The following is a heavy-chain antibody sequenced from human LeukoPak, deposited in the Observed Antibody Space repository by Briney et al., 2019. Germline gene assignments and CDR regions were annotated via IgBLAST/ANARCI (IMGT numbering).Heavy chain of an antibody. CDR1: GGSFSGYY. V-gene: IGHV4-34*01. Sequence: SETLSLTFAVYGGSFSGYYWNWIRQPPGKGLEWIGEINHSGGTNYNPSLKSRVTISVDTSKNQFSLKLSSVTAADTAVYYCASHAKDPNKWALDYWGQGTLVTVSS. D-gene: IGHD1-26*01. CDR2: INHSGGT. CDR3: ASHAKDPNKWALDY. J-gene: IGHJ4*02.